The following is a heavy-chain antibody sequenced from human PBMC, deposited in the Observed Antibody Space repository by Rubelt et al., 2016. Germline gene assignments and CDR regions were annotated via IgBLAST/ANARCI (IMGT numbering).Heavy chain of an antibody. Sequence: QVQLVQSGAEVKKPGSSVKVSCKASGGTFSSYAISWVRQAPGQGLEWMGGIIPVFGTANYAQKFQGGIRMNADESTSTAYMGLGSLRSEDTAVYYCATTIAIRPYYFDYWGQGTLVTVSS. CDR1: GGTFSSYA. CDR3: ATTIAIRPYYFDY. CDR2: IIPVFGTA. V-gene: IGHV1-69*01. D-gene: IGHD6-6*01. J-gene: IGHJ4*02.